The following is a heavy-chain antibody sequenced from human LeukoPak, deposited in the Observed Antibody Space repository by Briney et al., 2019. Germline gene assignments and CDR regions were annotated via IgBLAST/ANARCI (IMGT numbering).Heavy chain of an antibody. J-gene: IGHJ5*02. CDR2: IYYSGST. Sequence: SETLSLTCTVSGGSISSYYWSWIRQPPGKGLEWIGYIYYSGSTNYNPSLKSRVTISVDTSKNQFSLKLSSVTAADTAVYYCARGSQYCSSTSCYGPWGQGTLVTVSS. D-gene: IGHD2-2*01. CDR1: GGSISSYY. V-gene: IGHV4-59*01. CDR3: ARGSQYCSSTSCYGP.